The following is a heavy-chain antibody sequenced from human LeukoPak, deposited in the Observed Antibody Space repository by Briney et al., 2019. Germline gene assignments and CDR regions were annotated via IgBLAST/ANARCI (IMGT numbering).Heavy chain of an antibody. D-gene: IGHD3-3*01. CDR1: GFTFSRYA. CDR3: ARDRDFWSGYYLHDAFDI. J-gene: IGHJ3*02. Sequence: GGSLRLSCAASGFTFSRYAMSWVRQALGKGLEWVSAISGSGTGADYADSVKGRFTISRDNSKNTLHLQVSSLRSEDTAVYYCARDRDFWSGYYLHDAFDIWGQGTMVTVSS. V-gene: IGHV3-23*01. CDR2: ISGSGTGA.